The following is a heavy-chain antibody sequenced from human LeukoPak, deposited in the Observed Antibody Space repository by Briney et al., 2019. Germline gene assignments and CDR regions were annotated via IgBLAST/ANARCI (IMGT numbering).Heavy chain of an antibody. CDR1: GDSISDPSYC. CDR3: VRIFGVLRRYYCFDY. CDR2: LYNGVSAT. Sequence: PPETLSLTCTVSGDSISDPSYCWVWVRHPPRAGLEWIVCLYNGVSATYYHPSLKSPTTISPDTSNNQFSLSLSSVTDADRAIYYCVRIFGVLRRYYCFDYWGQGTLVTVSS. J-gene: IGHJ4*02. V-gene: IGHV4-39*07. D-gene: IGHD3-3*01.